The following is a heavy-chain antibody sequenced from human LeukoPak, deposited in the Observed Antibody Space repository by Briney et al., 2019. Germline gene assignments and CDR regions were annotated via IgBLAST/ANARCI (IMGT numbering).Heavy chain of an antibody. CDR2: INHSGST. CDR1: GGSFSGYY. Sequence: SETLSLTCAVYGGSFSGYYWSWIRQPPGKGLEWIGEINHSGSTNYNPSLKSRVTMSVDTSKNQFSLKLSSVTAADTAVYYCARDTTHIVVVTAIDSSNAFDIWGQGTMVTVSS. J-gene: IGHJ3*02. CDR3: ARDTTHIVVVTAIDSSNAFDI. V-gene: IGHV4-34*01. D-gene: IGHD2-21*02.